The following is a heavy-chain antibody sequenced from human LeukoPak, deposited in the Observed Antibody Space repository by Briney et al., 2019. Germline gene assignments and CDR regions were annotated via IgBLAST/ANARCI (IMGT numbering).Heavy chain of an antibody. J-gene: IGHJ4*02. CDR3: ARIPKTTYFDY. Sequence: PGGSLRLSCAASGFTVSSKYMSCVRQVPEKGLEWVSVIYSGGSTDYADSVKGRFTISRDNSENTLHLQMNSLRAEDTAVYYCARIPKTTYFDYWGQGTLVTVSS. D-gene: IGHD4-17*01. CDR1: GFTVSSKY. V-gene: IGHV3-53*01. CDR2: IYSGGST.